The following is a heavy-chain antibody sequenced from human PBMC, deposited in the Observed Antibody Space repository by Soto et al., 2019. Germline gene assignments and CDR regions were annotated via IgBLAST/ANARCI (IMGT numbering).Heavy chain of an antibody. J-gene: IGHJ4*02. V-gene: IGHV3-7*01. CDR3: AREGPYYYDSSGQDY. CDR1: GFTFSSYW. Sequence: EVQLVESGGGLVQPGGSLRLSCAASGFTFSSYWMSWVRQAPGKGLEWVANIKQDGSEKYYVDSVKGRFTISRDNAKNSLYLQMNSLRAEDTAVYYCAREGPYYYDSSGQDYWGQGPLVTVSS. D-gene: IGHD3-22*01. CDR2: IKQDGSEK.